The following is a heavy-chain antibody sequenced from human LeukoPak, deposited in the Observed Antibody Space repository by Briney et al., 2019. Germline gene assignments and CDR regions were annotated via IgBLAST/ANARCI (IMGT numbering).Heavy chain of an antibody. CDR2: INSDGSAT. V-gene: IGHV3-74*01. Sequence: GGSLRLSCAASGFTFSSYWMSWVRQAPGKGLMWVSQINSDGSATSRADPVKGRRTISRDNAKNTLYLQMNSLRAEDTAVYYCARVDDSSGYYFLDYWGQGTLVTVSS. J-gene: IGHJ4*02. CDR1: GFTFSSYW. D-gene: IGHD3-22*01. CDR3: ARVDDSSGYYFLDY.